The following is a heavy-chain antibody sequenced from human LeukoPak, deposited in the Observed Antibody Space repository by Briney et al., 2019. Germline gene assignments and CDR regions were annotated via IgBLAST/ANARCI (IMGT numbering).Heavy chain of an antibody. CDR2: IIPIFGTA. CDR3: ASGVVLNMASDY. CDR1: GGTFSSYA. J-gene: IGHJ4*02. D-gene: IGHD2-15*01. V-gene: IGHV1-69*13. Sequence: GASVKVSCKASGGTFSSYAISWVRQAPGQGLEWMGGIIPIFGTANYAQKFQGRVTITADESTSTAYMELSSLRSEDTAVYYCASGVVLNMASDYWGQGTPVTVSS.